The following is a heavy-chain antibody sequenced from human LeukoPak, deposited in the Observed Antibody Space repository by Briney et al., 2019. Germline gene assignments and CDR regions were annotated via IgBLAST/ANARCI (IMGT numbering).Heavy chain of an antibody. J-gene: IGHJ4*02. CDR1: GGSISSSSYY. Sequence: PSETLSLTCTVSGGSISSSSYYWGWIRQPPGKGLEWIGYIYYSGSTNYNPSLKSRVTISVDTSKNQFSLKLSSVTAADTAVYYCASLRYSYDWGMDYWGQGTLVTVSS. D-gene: IGHD5-18*01. CDR2: IYYSGST. CDR3: ASLRYSYDWGMDY. V-gene: IGHV4-61*05.